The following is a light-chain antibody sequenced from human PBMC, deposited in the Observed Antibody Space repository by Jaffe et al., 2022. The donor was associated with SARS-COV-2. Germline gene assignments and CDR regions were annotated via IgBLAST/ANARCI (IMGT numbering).Light chain of an antibody. CDR3: QQYNHYWT. CDR2: KAS. J-gene: IGKJ1*01. V-gene: IGKV1-5*03. CDR1: QSISNW. Sequence: IQMTQSPSTLSASVGDRVTITCRASQSISNWLAWYQQKPGKAPNLLIYKASTLESGVPSRFSGSGSGTEFTLTISSLQPDDFATYYCQQYNHYWTFGQGTKVESK.